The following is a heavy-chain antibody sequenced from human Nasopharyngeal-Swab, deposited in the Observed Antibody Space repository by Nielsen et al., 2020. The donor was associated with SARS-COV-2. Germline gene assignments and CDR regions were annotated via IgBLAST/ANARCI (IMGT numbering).Heavy chain of an antibody. V-gene: IGHV3-33*08. J-gene: IGHJ3*02. CDR2: IWFDGSNS. CDR3: ARGYYDSSTFLRVSGLRAFDI. D-gene: IGHD3-22*01. Sequence: GGSLRLSCAASGFTFSSFGMHWVRQAPGKGLEWVALIWFDGSNSYYGDSVKGRFTISRDNSKNMLYLQTNNLRPEDTAVYYCARGYYDSSTFLRVSGLRAFDIWGQGTMVTVSS. CDR1: GFTFSSFG.